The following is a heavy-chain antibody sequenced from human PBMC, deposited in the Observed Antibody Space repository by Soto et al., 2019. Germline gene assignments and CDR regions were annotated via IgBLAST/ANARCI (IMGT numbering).Heavy chain of an antibody. J-gene: IGHJ4*02. Sequence: QVQLVESGGGVVQPGRSLRLSCAASGFTFSSYAMHWVRQAPGKGLEWVAVISYDGSNKYYADSVKGRFTISRDNSKNTLYLQMNSLRAEDTAVYYCARDSSTRTTVTTSYSLWCQGTLVTVSS. CDR1: GFTFSSYA. V-gene: IGHV3-30-3*01. CDR2: ISYDGSNK. D-gene: IGHD4-17*01. CDR3: ARDSSTRTTVTTSYSL.